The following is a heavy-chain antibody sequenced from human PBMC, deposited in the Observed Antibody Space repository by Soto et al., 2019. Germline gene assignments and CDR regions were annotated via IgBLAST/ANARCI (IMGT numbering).Heavy chain of an antibody. CDR2: IWYDGSNK. CDR3: ARDQATTYYDFWSGYYLNWYFDL. Sequence: QVQLVESGGGVVQPGRSLRLSCAASGFTFSSYGMHWVRQAPGKGLEWVAVIWYDGSNKYYADSVKGRFTISRDNSKNTPYLQMKSLRAEDTAVYYCARDQATTYYDFWSGYYLNWYFDLWGRGTLVTVSS. D-gene: IGHD3-3*01. CDR1: GFTFSSYG. J-gene: IGHJ2*01. V-gene: IGHV3-33*01.